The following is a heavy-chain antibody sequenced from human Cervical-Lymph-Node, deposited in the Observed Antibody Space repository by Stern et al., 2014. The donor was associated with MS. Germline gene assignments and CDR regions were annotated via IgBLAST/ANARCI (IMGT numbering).Heavy chain of an antibody. D-gene: IGHD1-26*01. CDR3: ASGAGALW. J-gene: IGHJ4*02. CDR1: GFTFNAFF. Sequence: QVQLVESGGDLVKPGGSLRLSCAASGFTFNAFFMNWIRQAPGQWPEWLSFINPSGTPIFYADSVRGRFIISRDNAKNSLYLQMTSLRAEDTAVYYCASGAGALWWGQGTLVTVSS. CDR2: INPSGTPI. V-gene: IGHV3-11*01.